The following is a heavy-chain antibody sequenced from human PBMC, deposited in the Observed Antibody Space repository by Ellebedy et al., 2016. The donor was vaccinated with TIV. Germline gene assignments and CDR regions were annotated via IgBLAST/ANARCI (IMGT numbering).Heavy chain of an antibody. D-gene: IGHD2-15*01. CDR1: GFTFSSHA. CDR2: ISYDGKYE. CDR3: VVGDCSHGTCRGSS. Sequence: GESQKISXTASGFTFSSHAMHWVRQAPGKGLEWVALISYDGKYEAYPDSVKGRFTISRDNSKNTLYLQLNSLSAADTAVYYCVVGDCSHGTCRGSSWGQGALVNVSS. V-gene: IGHV3-30*04. J-gene: IGHJ5*02.